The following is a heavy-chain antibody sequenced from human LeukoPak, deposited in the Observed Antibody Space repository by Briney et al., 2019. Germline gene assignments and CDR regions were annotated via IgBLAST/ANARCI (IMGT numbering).Heavy chain of an antibody. D-gene: IGHD3-22*01. Sequence: GGSLRLSCAASGFTFSRYWMHWVRQAPGKGLEWVSLISSSRSYIYYADSVKGRFTISRDNAKNSLYLQMNSLRAEDTAVYYCARLSSGDAFDIWGQGTMVTVSS. CDR3: ARLSSGDAFDI. J-gene: IGHJ3*02. V-gene: IGHV3-21*01. CDR1: GFTFSRYW. CDR2: ISSSRSYI.